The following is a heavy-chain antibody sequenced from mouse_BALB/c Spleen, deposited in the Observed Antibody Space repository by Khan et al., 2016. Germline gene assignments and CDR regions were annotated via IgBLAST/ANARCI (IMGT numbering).Heavy chain of an antibody. Sequence: EVQLVESGGGLVKPGGSLKLSCAASGFTFSDYYMYWVRQTPEKRMEWVATISDGGAYTYYPDRVQGRFTITGDNAKNKLYLQMSSLKSEDTAMYDCARTYGHYGYVDVWGAGITVTVSS. CDR2: ISDGGAYT. V-gene: IGHV5-4*02. D-gene: IGHD1-1*02. CDR1: GFTFSDYY. J-gene: IGHJ1*01. CDR3: ARTYGHYGYVDV.